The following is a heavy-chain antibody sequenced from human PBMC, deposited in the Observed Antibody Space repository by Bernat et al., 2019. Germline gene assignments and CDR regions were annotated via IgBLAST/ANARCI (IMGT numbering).Heavy chain of an antibody. J-gene: IGHJ3*02. CDR1: GYSFTSYW. CDR2: IYPGDSDT. CDR3: ARTYCSSTGCPRGHAFDI. D-gene: IGHD2-2*01. Sequence: EVQLVQSGAEVKKPGESLKISCKGSGYSFTSYWIGWVRQMPGKGLEWMGIIYPGDSDTRYSPSFQGQVTISADKSISTAYLQWSSLKASDTAMYYCARTYCSSTGCPRGHAFDIWGQGTMVTVSS. V-gene: IGHV5-51*03.